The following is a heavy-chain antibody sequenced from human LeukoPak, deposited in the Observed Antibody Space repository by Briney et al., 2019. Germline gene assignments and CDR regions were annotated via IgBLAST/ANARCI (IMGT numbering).Heavy chain of an antibody. V-gene: IGHV1-46*01. D-gene: IGHD5-12*01. Sequence: GASVKVSCKASGYTFTSYYMHWVRQAPGQELEWMGIINPSGGSTSYAQKFQGRVTMTRDMSTSTVYMELSSLRSEDTAVYYCARDRAWLRSTAAMDYWGQGTLVTVSS. J-gene: IGHJ4*02. CDR1: GYTFTSYY. CDR2: INPSGGST. CDR3: ARDRAWLRSTAAMDY.